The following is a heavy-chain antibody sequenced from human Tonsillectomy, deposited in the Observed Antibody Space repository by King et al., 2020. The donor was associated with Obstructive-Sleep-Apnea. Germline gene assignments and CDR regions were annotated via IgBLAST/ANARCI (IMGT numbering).Heavy chain of an antibody. Sequence: VPLQESGPGLVKPSETLSLTCTVSGDSISSYYWSWLRQPPGKGLEWIGYIYYSGNTNYNPALKSRVTISVDTSKNQFSLKLSSVTAADTAVYYCAGWYDSSSWIEFEYWGQGTLVTVSS. D-gene: IGHD6-13*01. CDR2: IYYSGNT. CDR3: AGWYDSSSWIEFEY. CDR1: GDSISSYY. V-gene: IGHV4-59*08. J-gene: IGHJ4*01.